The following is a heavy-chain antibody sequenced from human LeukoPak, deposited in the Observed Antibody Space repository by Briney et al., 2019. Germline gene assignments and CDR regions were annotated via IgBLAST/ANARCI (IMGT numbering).Heavy chain of an antibody. CDR3: AKLDDYDFNYFDY. V-gene: IGHV3-30*02. J-gene: IGHJ4*02. Sequence: SGGSLRLSCAASGFTFSSYGMHWVRQAPGKGLEWVAFIRYDGSNKYYADSVKGRFTISRDNSKNTLYLQMNSLRAEDTAVYYCAKLDDYDFNYFDYWGQGTLVTVSS. CDR2: IRYDGSNK. D-gene: IGHD3-3*01. CDR1: GFTFSSYG.